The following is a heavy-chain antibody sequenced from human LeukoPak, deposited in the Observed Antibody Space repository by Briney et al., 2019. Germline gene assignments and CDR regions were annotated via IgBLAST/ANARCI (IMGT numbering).Heavy chain of an antibody. CDR1: GYTFTNFG. V-gene: IGHV1-69*13. CDR2: IIPIFGTA. D-gene: IGHD3-3*01. CDR3: ASGITIFGVVAWRWFDP. J-gene: IGHJ5*02. Sequence: SVKVSCKASGYTFTNFGISWVRQAPGQGLEWMGGIIPIFGTANYAQKFQGRVTITADESTSTAYVELSSLRSEDTAVYYCASGITIFGVVAWRWFDPWGQGTLVTVSS.